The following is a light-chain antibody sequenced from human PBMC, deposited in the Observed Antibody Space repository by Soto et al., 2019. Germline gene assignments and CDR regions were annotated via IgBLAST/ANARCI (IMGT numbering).Light chain of an antibody. Sequence: EIVLTQSPGTLSLSPGDGATLSCRASQSVSSGYLAWYQQKPGQAPRLLIYGASRRATGIPDRFSGSGSGTAFTLSISRLEPEDFAVYWCQHYGTSPTFGQGTKVQIK. CDR1: QSVSSGY. J-gene: IGKJ1*01. CDR3: QHYGTSPT. CDR2: GAS. V-gene: IGKV3-20*01.